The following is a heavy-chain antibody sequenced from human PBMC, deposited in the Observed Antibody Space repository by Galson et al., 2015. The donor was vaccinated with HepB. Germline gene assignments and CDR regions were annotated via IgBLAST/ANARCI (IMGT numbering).Heavy chain of an antibody. CDR2: IIPIFGTP. CDR1: GGTFSSYV. Sequence: SVKVSCKASGGTFSSYVISWVRQAPGHGLEWMGGIIPIFGTPKYAQKFQGRVTITADESTTTAYMELSSLRSEDTAVYYCARGRAPATDYYYYYMDVWGKGTTVTVSS. J-gene: IGHJ6*03. D-gene: IGHD2-2*01. V-gene: IGHV1-69*13. CDR3: ARGRAPATDYYYYYMDV.